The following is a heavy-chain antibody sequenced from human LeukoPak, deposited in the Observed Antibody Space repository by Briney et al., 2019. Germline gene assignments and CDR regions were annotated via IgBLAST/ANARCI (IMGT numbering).Heavy chain of an antibody. CDR3: AGLEGRYSTGLYYYFDY. CDR2: MYLSGTT. V-gene: IGHV4-4*02. D-gene: IGHD6-19*01. Sequence: SETLSLTCAVSGGSISSVNLWSWVCQPPGKGLEWVGEMYLSGTTTYNPSLRGRVTTSIDKSKNQLSLKLSSVTAADTAVYYCAGLEGRYSTGLYYYFDYWGQGTLVTVSS. J-gene: IGHJ4*02. CDR1: GGSISSVNL.